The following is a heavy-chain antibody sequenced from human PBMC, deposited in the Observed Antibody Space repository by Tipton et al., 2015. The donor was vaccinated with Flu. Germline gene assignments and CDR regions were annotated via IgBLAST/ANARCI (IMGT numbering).Heavy chain of an antibody. J-gene: IGHJ5*02. CDR1: GGSITGHY. CDR2: AYYSGTF. Sequence: TLSLTCTVSGGSITGHYWTWIRQAPGKGLEWIGNAYYSGTFSYSPSLRSRVAISVDTSKKQFSLNLTSVTAADTAIYYCARRDYSNYVSEPKNWFDRWGRGTLVTVSS. CDR3: ARRDYSNYVSEPKNWFDR. D-gene: IGHD4-11*01. V-gene: IGHV4-59*11.